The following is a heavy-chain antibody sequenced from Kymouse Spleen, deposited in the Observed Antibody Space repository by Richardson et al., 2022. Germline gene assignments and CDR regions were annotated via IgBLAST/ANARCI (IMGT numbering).Heavy chain of an antibody. V-gene: IGHV3-73*02. Sequence: EVQLVESGGGLVQPGGSLKLSCAASGFTFSGSAMHWVRQASGKGLEWVGRIRSKANSYATAYAASVKGRFTISRDDSKNTAYLQMNSLKTEDTAVYYCTTGVRGVITHYYYYGMDVWGQGTTVTVSS. CDR1: GFTFSGSA. J-gene: IGHJ6*02. D-gene: IGHD3-10*01. CDR2: IRSKANSYAT. CDR3: TTGVRGVITHYYYYGMDV.